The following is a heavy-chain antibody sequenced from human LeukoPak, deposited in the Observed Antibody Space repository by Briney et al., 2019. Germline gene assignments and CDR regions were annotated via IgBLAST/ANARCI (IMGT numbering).Heavy chain of an antibody. V-gene: IGHV3-7*03. CDR2: INQDGSQI. CDR3: AKGAHRTVAGLSDY. D-gene: IGHD6-19*01. J-gene: IGHJ4*02. CDR1: GFTFSHYW. Sequence: GGSLRLSCADSGFTFSHYWMSWVRQAPGKGLEWVANINQDGSQIYYVDSMEGRFTISRDNAKNSLYLQMNSLRAEDTAVYYCAKGAHRTVAGLSDYWGQGTLVTVSS.